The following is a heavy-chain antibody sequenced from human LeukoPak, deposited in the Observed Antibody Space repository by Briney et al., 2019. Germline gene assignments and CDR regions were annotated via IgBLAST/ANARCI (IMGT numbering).Heavy chain of an antibody. D-gene: IGHD6-13*01. Sequence: ASVKVSCXASGCTFTSYGISWVRQARGQGLEWMGWISAYNGNTNYAQKLQGRVTMTTDTSTSTAYMELRSLRSDDTAVYYCARVGFVAAAADYWGQGTLVTVSS. CDR1: GCTFTSYG. J-gene: IGHJ4*02. V-gene: IGHV1-18*01. CDR2: ISAYNGNT. CDR3: ARVGFVAAAADY.